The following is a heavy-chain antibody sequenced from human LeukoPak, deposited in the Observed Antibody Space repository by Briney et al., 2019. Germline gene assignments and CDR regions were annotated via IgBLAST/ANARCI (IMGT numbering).Heavy chain of an antibody. CDR2: IRYDGSNK. Sequence: GGSLRLSCAASGFIFSDYYMSWIRQAPGKGLEWVAFIRYDGSNKYYADSVKGRFTISRDNSKNTLYLQMNSLRAEDTAVYYCASGTVIPCWGQGTLVTVSS. V-gene: IGHV3-30*02. CDR3: ASGTVIPC. CDR1: GFIFSDYY. J-gene: IGHJ4*02. D-gene: IGHD2-21*01.